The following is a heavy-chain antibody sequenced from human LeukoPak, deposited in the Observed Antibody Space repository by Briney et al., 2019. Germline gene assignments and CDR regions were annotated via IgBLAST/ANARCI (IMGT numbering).Heavy chain of an antibody. V-gene: IGHV5-51*01. CDR3: ARAQGYYCDSSGYFFVS. J-gene: IGHJ4*02. CDR2: IYPGDSDT. Sequence: GESLKISCKGSGYSFSDYWIGWVRQMPGKGLEWMGIIYPGDSDTNYSPSFQAHVTIPAAKSISTAYLQWTSLEATDPAMNTGARAQGYYCDSSGYFFVSWGGGTLVTVSS. D-gene: IGHD3-22*01. CDR1: GYSFSDYW.